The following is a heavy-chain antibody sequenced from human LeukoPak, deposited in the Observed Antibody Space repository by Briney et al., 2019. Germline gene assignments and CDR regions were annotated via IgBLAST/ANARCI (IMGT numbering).Heavy chain of an antibody. J-gene: IGHJ4*02. V-gene: IGHV3-21*01. CDR3: ARDYDILTGYFGDDY. Sequence: KSGGSLRLSCAASGFTFSSYSMNWVRQAPGKGLEWVSSISSSSSYIYYADSVKGRFTISRDNAKNSLYLQMNSLRAEDTAVYYCARDYDILTGYFGDDYWGQGTLVTVSS. CDR1: GFTFSSYS. D-gene: IGHD3-9*01. CDR2: ISSSSSYI.